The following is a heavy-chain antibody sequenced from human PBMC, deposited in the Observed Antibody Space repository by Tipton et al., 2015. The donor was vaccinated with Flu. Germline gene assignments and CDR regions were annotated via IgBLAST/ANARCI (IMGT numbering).Heavy chain of an antibody. CDR2: VSRTGST. D-gene: IGHD4-11*01. Sequence: LRLSCVVSGYSISTGYYWGWIRQFPGKGLEWIGTVSRTGSTIYNPSLKSRVTISIDTSKNQFSLKMKSVTASDMAVYYCARRTYNNYVSDPKNWFDPWGQGTLVTVSS. J-gene: IGHJ5*02. CDR3: ARRTYNNYVSDPKNWFDP. CDR1: GYSISTGYY. V-gene: IGHV4-38-2*01.